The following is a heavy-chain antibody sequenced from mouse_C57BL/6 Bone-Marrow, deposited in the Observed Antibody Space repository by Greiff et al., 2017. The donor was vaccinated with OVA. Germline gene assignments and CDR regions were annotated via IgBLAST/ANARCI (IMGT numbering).Heavy chain of an antibody. D-gene: IGHD2-3*01. CDR2: ISYDGST. CDR3: ARGGYYPAWFAY. CDR1: GYSITSGYY. J-gene: IGHJ3*01. Sequence: EVKLQESGPGLVKPSQSLSLTCSVTGYSITSGYYWNWIRQFPGNKLEWMGYISYDGSTNYNPSLKNRISITRDTSKNQFFLKLNSVTTEDTATYYCARGGYYPAWFAYWGQGTLVTVSA. V-gene: IGHV3-6*01.